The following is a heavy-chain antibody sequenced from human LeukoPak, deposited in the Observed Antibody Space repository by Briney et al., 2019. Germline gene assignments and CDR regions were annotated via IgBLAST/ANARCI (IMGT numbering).Heavy chain of an antibody. CDR2: ISSSSSYI. CDR3: AREDIVVVPAAIWDY. D-gene: IGHD2-2*01. J-gene: IGHJ4*02. CDR1: GFTFSSYS. V-gene: IGHV3-21*01. Sequence: TTGGSLRLSCAASGFTFSSYSMSWVRQAPGKGLEWVSSISSSSSYIYYADSVKGRFTISRDNAKNSLYLQMNSLRAEDTAVYYCAREDIVVVPAAIWDYWGQGTLVTVSS.